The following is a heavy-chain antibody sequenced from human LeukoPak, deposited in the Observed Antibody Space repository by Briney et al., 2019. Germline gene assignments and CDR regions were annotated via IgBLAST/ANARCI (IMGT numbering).Heavy chain of an antibody. D-gene: IGHD6-13*01. Sequence: ASVEVSCKASGYTFTGYYMHWVRQAPGQGLEWMGWINPNSGGTNYAQKFQGRVTMTRDTSISTAYMELSRLRSDDTAVYYCARMYSSSWPYYYYGMDVWGQGTTVTVSS. CDR2: INPNSGGT. CDR3: ARMYSSSWPYYYYGMDV. CDR1: GYTFTGYY. V-gene: IGHV1-2*02. J-gene: IGHJ6*02.